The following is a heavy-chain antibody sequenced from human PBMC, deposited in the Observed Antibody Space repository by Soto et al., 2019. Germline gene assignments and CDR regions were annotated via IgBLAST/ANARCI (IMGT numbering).Heavy chain of an antibody. J-gene: IGHJ6*02. CDR3: ARASFDWLLPYYYYYGMDV. CDR2: IYYSGST. Sequence: SETLSLTCTVSGGSISSYYWSWIRQPPGKGLEWIGYIYYSGSTNYNPSLKSRVTISVDTSKNQFSLKLSSVTAADTAVYYCARASFDWLLPYYYYYGMDVWGQGTTVTVSS. CDR1: GGSISSYY. V-gene: IGHV4-59*01. D-gene: IGHD3-9*01.